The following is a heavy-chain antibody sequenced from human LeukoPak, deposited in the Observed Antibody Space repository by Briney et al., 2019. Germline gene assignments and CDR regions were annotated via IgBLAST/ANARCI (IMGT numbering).Heavy chain of an antibody. Sequence: QSGGSLRLSCAASGFSFSSFAMGWVRQAPGKGLEWVSTVSQTASHTYYADSVKGRFTMSRDNSKNTLYLQTNSLRAEDTAVYYCAKEGRPNSGGGYYDCWGQGTRVTVSS. CDR3: AKEGRPNSGGGYYDC. CDR1: GFSFSSFA. J-gene: IGHJ4*02. CDR2: VSQTASHT. V-gene: IGHV3-23*01. D-gene: IGHD3-22*01.